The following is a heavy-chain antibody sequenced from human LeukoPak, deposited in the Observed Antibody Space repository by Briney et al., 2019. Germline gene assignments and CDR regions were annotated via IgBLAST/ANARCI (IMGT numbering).Heavy chain of an antibody. Sequence: SETLSLTCTVSGGSISSGGYYWSWIRQHPGKGLEWIGYIYYSGSTYYNPSLKSRVTISVGTSKNQFSLKLSSVTAADTAVYYRARDSGRDGYSFDYWGQGTLVTVSS. CDR1: GGSISSGGYY. D-gene: IGHD5-24*01. CDR2: IYYSGST. V-gene: IGHV4-31*03. CDR3: ARDSGRDGYSFDY. J-gene: IGHJ4*02.